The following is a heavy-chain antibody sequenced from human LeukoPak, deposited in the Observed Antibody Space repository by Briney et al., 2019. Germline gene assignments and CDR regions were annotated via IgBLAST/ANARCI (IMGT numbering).Heavy chain of an antibody. J-gene: IGHJ5*02. CDR2: IYYSGST. D-gene: IGHD3-16*01. CDR3: ARLGITFGGVISWFDP. CDR1: GGSISSSSYY. V-gene: IGHV4-39*01. Sequence: PSETLSLTCTVSGGSISSSSYYWGWIRQPPGKGLEWIGGIYYSGSTYYNPSLKSRVTISVDTSKNQFSLKLSSVTAADTAVYYCARLGITFGGVISWFDPWGQGTLVTVSS.